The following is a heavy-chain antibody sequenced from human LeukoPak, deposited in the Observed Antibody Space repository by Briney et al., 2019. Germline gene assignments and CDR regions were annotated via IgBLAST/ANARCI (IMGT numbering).Heavy chain of an antibody. CDR2: IYYSGST. CDR1: GGSISSGSYY. J-gene: IGHJ4*02. D-gene: IGHD3-10*01. CDR3: ARQRVLLWFGESLRSLYFDY. V-gene: IGHV4-39*01. Sequence: PSQTLSLTCTVSGGSISSGSYYWSWIRQPPGKGLEWIGSIYYSGSTYYNPSLKSRVTISVDTSKNQFSLKLSSVTAADTAVYYCARQRVLLWFGESLRSLYFDYWGQGTLVTVSS.